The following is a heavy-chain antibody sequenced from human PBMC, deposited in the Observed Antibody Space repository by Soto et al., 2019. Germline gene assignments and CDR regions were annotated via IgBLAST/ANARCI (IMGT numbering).Heavy chain of an antibody. D-gene: IGHD3-10*01. J-gene: IGHJ5*02. CDR2: INSDGSST. V-gene: IGHV3-74*02. CDR3: ARGLYYYGSGSYYNGIGWFDP. Sequence: EVQLVESGGGLIQPGGSLRLSCAASGFTVSSNYMSWVRQAPGKGLEWVSRINSDGSSTSYADSVKGRFTISRDNAKNTLYLQMNSLRAEDKAVYYCARGLYYYGSGSYYNGIGWFDPWGQGTLVTVSS. CDR1: GFTVSSNY.